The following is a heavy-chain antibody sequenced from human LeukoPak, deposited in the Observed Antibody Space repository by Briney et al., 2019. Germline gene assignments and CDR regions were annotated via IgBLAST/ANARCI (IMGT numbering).Heavy chain of an antibody. D-gene: IGHD2-2*01. J-gene: IGHJ6*03. Sequence: GGSLRLSCGASGFTFSRYRMNWVRQSPGKGLEWVANIYLDGSRAYYVDSVKGRFTISRDNAKNSLFLQMNSLSAEDTAVYYCGRAGPVTKDHFMDVWGKGTTVTVSS. CDR2: IYLDGSRA. CDR3: GRAGPVTKDHFMDV. V-gene: IGHV3-7*01. CDR1: GFTFSRYR.